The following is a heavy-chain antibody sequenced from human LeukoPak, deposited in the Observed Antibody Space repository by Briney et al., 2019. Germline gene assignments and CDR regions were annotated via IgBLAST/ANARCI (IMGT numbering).Heavy chain of an antibody. V-gene: IGHV3-21*01. CDR3: ASAHGGSGYDRPFDY. D-gene: IGHD5-12*01. Sequence: PGGSLRLSRAASGFIVSHKYMAWVRQAPGKGLEWVSSISSSSSYIYYADSVKGRFTISRDNSKNTLYLQMRSLRVEDTAFYYCASAHGGSGYDRPFDYWGQGTLVTVSS. CDR2: ISSSSSYI. CDR1: GFIVSHKY. J-gene: IGHJ4*02.